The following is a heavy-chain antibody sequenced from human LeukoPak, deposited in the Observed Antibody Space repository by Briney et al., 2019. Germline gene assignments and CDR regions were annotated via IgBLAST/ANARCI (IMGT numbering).Heavy chain of an antibody. CDR3: ARESSVSGWYIY. J-gene: IGHJ4*02. CDR1: GCTVITSF. Sequence: PGESLRLSCAASGCTVITSFMGWVRQAPGTGLEWVSGIYAGGTTYYADSVQGRFTISRHNSEITLYLQMNSLRPEDTAVYYCARESSVSGWYIYWGQGTLVTVSS. CDR2: IYAGGTT. V-gene: IGHV3-53*04. D-gene: IGHD6-19*01.